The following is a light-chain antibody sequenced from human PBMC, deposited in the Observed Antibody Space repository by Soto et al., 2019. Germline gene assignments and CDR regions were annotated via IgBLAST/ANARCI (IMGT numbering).Light chain of an antibody. Sequence: QSAPAQPRSGSGSPGQSVTISCTRTNSDVGGYNCVSWYQQHPGKAPQLIIYDVTQRPSGVPDRFSGSKSGNTASLSISALQAEDEADYSCCSHPASYPFVSGTGTKVTVL. J-gene: IGLJ1*01. CDR3: CSHPASYPFV. CDR1: NSDVGGYNC. V-gene: IGLV2-11*01. CDR2: DVT.